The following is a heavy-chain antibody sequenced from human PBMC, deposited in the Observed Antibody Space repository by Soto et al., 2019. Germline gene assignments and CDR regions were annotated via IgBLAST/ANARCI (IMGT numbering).Heavy chain of an antibody. V-gene: IGHV4-4*02. CDR1: GGSISSSNW. J-gene: IGHJ6*02. CDR2: IYHSGST. D-gene: IGHD3-10*01. CDR3: ARAILLWFGELSDYYYGMDV. Sequence: SETLSLTCAVSGGSISSSNWWSWVRQPPGKGLEWIGEIYHSGSTNYNPSLKSRVTISVDKSKNQFSLKLSSVTAADTAVYYCARAILLWFGELSDYYYGMDVWGQGTTVTAP.